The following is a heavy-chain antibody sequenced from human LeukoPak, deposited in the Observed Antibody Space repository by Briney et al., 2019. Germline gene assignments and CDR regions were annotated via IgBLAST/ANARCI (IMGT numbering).Heavy chain of an antibody. V-gene: IGHV3-74*01. Sequence: PGGSLLLSCASSGFIFSRHWMHWVRQAPGQGLVWVSRINSDGSSTSYADSVKGRFTISRDNAKNTLYLQMNSLRAEDTAVYYCARAHPLDYWGQGTLVTVSS. CDR1: GFIFSRHW. CDR3: ARAHPLDY. CDR2: INSDGSST. J-gene: IGHJ4*02.